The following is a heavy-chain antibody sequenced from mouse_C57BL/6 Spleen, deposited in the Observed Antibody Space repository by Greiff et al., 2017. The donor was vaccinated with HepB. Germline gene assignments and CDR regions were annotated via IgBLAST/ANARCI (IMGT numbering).Heavy chain of an antibody. CDR1: GYTFTSYT. Sequence: VQLQESGAELARPGASVKMSCKASGYTFTSYTMHWVKQRPGQGLEWIGYINPSSGYTKYNQKFKDKATLTADKSSSTAYMQLSSLTSEDSAVYYCARPEDYDLYYYAMDYWGQGTSVTVSS. J-gene: IGHJ4*01. V-gene: IGHV1-4*01. CDR3: ARPEDYDLYYYAMDY. D-gene: IGHD2-4*01. CDR2: INPSSGYT.